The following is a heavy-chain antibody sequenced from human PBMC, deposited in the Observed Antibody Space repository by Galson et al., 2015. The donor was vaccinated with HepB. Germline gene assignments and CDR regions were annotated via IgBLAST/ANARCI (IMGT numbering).Heavy chain of an antibody. J-gene: IGHJ4*02. D-gene: IGHD5-24*01. CDR2: SSGYNGDT. CDR3: ARGGMATIWGPTFDY. CDR1: GYSFTRYN. Sequence: SVKVSCKASGYSFTRYNINWIRQAPGQGPEWMGWSSGYNGDTRYVQKFPDIVTMTRDTSTGTAYMDLTSRRYDDTAVYYCARGGMATIWGPTFDYWGQGTLVTVSS. V-gene: IGHV1-18*01.